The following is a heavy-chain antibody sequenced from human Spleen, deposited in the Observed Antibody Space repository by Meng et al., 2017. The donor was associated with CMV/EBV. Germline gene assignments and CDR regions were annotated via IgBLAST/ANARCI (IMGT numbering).Heavy chain of an antibody. V-gene: IGHV4-59*01. D-gene: IGHD3-3*01. CDR2: IFYSGTT. J-gene: IGHJ4*02. Sequence: SETLSLTCTVSGGSIGTYYWNWIRQPPGKGLEWLGYIFYSGTTTLSPSLKSRLTMSVDTSKNHFSLRLSSVTAADTAVYYCARLRNSGDFWSGFPNFDYWGQGRLVTVSS. CDR1: GGSIGTYY. CDR3: ARLRNSGDFWSGFPNFDY.